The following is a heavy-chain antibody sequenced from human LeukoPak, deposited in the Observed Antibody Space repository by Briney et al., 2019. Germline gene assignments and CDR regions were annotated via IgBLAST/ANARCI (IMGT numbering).Heavy chain of an antibody. V-gene: IGHV3-64D*06. CDR1: GFTFSSYD. D-gene: IGHD2-2*01. J-gene: IGHJ4*02. CDR3: VVGGGYCSSTSCYLGY. CDR2: ISSNGGST. Sequence: GGSLRLSCSASGFTFSSYDMHWVRQAPGKGLEYVSAISSNGGSTYYADSVKGRFTISRDNSKNTLYLQMSSLRAEDTAVYYCVVGGGYCSSTSCYLGYWGQGTLVTVSS.